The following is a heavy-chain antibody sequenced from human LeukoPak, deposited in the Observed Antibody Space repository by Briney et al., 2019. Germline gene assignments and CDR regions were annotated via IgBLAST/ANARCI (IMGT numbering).Heavy chain of an antibody. CDR2: IYYSGST. CDR3: ARNGFYCLDY. V-gene: IGHV4-59*12. D-gene: IGHD2-15*01. Sequence: SETLSLTCTVSGGSISSYYWSWIRQPPGKGLEWIGYIYYSGSTNYNPSLKSRVTISVDTSKNQFSLKLSSVTAADTAVYYCARNGFYCLDYWGQGDPGHRLL. J-gene: IGHJ4*02. CDR1: GGSISSYY.